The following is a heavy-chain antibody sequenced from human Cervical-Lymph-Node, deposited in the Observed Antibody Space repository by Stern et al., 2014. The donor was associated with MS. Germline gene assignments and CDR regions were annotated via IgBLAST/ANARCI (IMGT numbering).Heavy chain of an antibody. V-gene: IGHV3-33*01. CDR1: GFTFSSSG. Sequence: QAQLVESGGGVVQPGRSLRLSCAASGFTFSSSGMHWVRQAPGKGLEWLASIWDDGSNRYYADSVKGRFTISRDNSKNTLYLQMNSLRAEDTAVYYCAREGGNTAEYFQHWGQGTLVTVSS. J-gene: IGHJ1*01. CDR2: IWDDGSNR. D-gene: IGHD4-23*01. CDR3: AREGGNTAEYFQH.